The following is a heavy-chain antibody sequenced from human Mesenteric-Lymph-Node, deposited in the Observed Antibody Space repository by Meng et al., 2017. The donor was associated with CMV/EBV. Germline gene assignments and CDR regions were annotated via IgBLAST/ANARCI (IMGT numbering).Heavy chain of an antibody. J-gene: IGHJ6*02. CDR2: INPISGAT. CDR1: GYTFTGYY. Sequence: ASVKVSCKASGYTFTGYYLHWVRQAPGQGLEWMGWINPISGATNNAQRFQGRVTMTRDTSISTAYMELSSLRSDDTAVYYCTRDGLGYCDTTWCYRGLDFWGQGTTVTVSS. CDR3: TRDGLGYCDTTWCYRGLDF. D-gene: IGHD2-2*01. V-gene: IGHV1-2*02.